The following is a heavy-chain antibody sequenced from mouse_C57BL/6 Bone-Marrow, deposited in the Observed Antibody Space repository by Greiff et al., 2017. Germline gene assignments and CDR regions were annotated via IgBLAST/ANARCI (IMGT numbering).Heavy chain of an antibody. CDR1: GYSFTSYY. CDR2: IYPGSGNT. Sequence: QVQLKESGPELVKPGASVKISCKASGYSFTSYYIHWVKQRPGQGLEWIGWIYPGSGNTKYNEKFKGKATLTADTSSSTAYMQLSSLTSEDSAVYYCARDYDGKAMDYWGQGTSVTVSS. D-gene: IGHD2-4*01. J-gene: IGHJ4*01. V-gene: IGHV1-66*01. CDR3: ARDYDGKAMDY.